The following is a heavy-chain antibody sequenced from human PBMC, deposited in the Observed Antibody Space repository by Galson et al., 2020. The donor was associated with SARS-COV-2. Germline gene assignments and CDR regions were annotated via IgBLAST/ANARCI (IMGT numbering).Heavy chain of an antibody. V-gene: IGHV3-64D*06. D-gene: IGHD2-2*01. CDR1: GFIFSDYA. J-gene: IGHJ5*02. CDR3: LSYSSTRQNH. Sequence: GGSMRLSCSASGFIFSDYAMHWVRQAPGKGLEYVSAISSNGGTSFYADSVNGRFTMSRDNSKNMFYLQVTALRLEDTGFYYCLSYSSTRQNHWGQGTLVTVSS. CDR2: ISSNGGTS.